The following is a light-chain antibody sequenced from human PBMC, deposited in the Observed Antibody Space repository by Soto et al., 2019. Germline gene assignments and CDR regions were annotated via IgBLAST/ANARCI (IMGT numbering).Light chain of an antibody. J-gene: IGKJ2*01. V-gene: IGKV2-24*01. Sequence: DIVMTQTPLSLPVSLGQPASISCRSSQSLVHSAGNTSLSWLQQRPDQPPRLLIYKTSNRFSGVPDRFSGSGERTDFTLKISRVEAEDVGVYYCMQATQIPPTFGQGTKLEIK. CDR1: QSLVHSAGNTS. CDR2: KTS. CDR3: MQATQIPPT.